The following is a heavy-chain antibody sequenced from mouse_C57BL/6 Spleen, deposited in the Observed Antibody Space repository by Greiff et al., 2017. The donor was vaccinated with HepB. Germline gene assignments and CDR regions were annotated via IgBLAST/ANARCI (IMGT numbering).Heavy chain of an antibody. CDR1: GYTFTSYG. J-gene: IGHJ3*01. CDR2: IYPRSGNT. CDR3: ARSRDYYGSPTWFAY. V-gene: IGHV1-81*01. Sequence: QVQLQQPGAELARPGASVKLSCKASGYTFTSYGISWVKQRTGQGLEWIGEIYPRSGNTYYNEKFKGKATLTADKSSSTAYMELRSLTSEDSAVYFCARSRDYYGSPTWFAYWGQGTLVTVSA. D-gene: IGHD1-1*01.